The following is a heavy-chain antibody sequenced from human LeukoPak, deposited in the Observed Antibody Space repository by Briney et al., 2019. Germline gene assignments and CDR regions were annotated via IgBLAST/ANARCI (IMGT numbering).Heavy chain of an antibody. CDR1: GDSFSGYY. D-gene: IGHD3-3*01. Sequence: SDTLSLTCAVYGDSFSGYYWSWIRQPPGKGLEWIGEINHSGSTNYNPYLKRRGTISVATSKNQCSLKLSSVTAADTAVYYCASITIFGVAQNWFDPWGQGALVSVSS. CDR2: INHSGST. J-gene: IGHJ5*02. V-gene: IGHV4-34*01. CDR3: ASITIFGVAQNWFDP.